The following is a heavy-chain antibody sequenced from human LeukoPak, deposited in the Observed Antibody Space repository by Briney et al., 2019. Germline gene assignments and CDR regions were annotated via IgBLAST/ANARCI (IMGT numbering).Heavy chain of an antibody. CDR3: ARDERPRVVVVAAGAFDI. D-gene: IGHD2-15*01. CDR1: GFTFSSYA. CDR2: ISGRGVST. V-gene: IGHV3-23*01. J-gene: IGHJ3*02. Sequence: GGSLRLSCAAPGFTFSSYAMSWVRQPPGKGLEWVSAISGRGVSTYYADSVKGRFTISRDNAKNSLYLQMNILRAEDTAVYYCARDERPRVVVVAAGAFDIWGQGTMVTVSS.